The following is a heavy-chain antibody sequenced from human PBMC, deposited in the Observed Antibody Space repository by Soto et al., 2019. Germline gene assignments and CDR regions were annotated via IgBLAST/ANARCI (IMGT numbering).Heavy chain of an antibody. CDR1: GFTFSSYA. V-gene: IGHV3-30-3*01. CDR2: ISYDGSNK. J-gene: IGHJ6*02. D-gene: IGHD4-4*01. CDR3: ARGPPHDYSNRALYYYYGMDV. Sequence: QVQLVESGGGVVQPGRSLRLSCAASGFTFSSYAMHWVRQAPGKGLEWVAVISYDGSNKYYADSVKGRFTISRDNSKNTLYLQMNSLRAEDTAVYYCARGPPHDYSNRALYYYYGMDVWGQGTTVTVSS.